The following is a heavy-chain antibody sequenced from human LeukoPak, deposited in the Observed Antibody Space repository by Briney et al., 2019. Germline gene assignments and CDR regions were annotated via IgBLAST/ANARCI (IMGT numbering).Heavy chain of an antibody. V-gene: IGHV4-39*01. CDR3: ARPLTYYYDSSGFRFDP. J-gene: IGHJ5*02. Sequence: SETLSLTCTVSGGSISSSSYYWGWIRQPPGKGLEWIGSICYSGSTYYNPSLKSRVTISVDTSKNQFSLKLSSVTAADTAVYYCARPLTYYYDSSGFRFDPWGQGTLVTVSS. CDR1: GGSISSSSYY. D-gene: IGHD3-22*01. CDR2: ICYSGST.